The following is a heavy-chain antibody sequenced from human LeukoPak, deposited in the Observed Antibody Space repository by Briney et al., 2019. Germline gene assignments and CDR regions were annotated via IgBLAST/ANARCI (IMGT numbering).Heavy chain of an antibody. CDR2: INHGGST. D-gene: IGHD3-10*01. CDR1: GGSFSCYY. CDR3: ARRRYYGSASSWYFDL. V-gene: IGHV4-34*01. J-gene: IGHJ2*01. Sequence: SETLSLARAVYGGSFSCYYWSWIRQPPGKGLVWIGEINHGGSTNYNPSLKSRVTISLDTSKNQFSLKLNSVTAADTAVFYCARRRYYGSASSWYFDLWGRGTLVTVSS.